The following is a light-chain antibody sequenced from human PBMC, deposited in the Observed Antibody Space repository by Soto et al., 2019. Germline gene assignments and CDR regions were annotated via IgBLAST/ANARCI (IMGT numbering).Light chain of an antibody. J-gene: IGLJ3*02. CDR1: NSDVGGYNY. Sequence: QSALTQPASVSGSPGQSIAISCTGTNSDVGGYNYVSWYQHHPGKAPKLMIYEVSNRPSGVSNRFSGSKSGNTASLTISGLHAEDEADYYCSSYTTSTTWVFGGGTQLTVL. V-gene: IGLV2-14*01. CDR3: SSYTTSTTWV. CDR2: EVS.